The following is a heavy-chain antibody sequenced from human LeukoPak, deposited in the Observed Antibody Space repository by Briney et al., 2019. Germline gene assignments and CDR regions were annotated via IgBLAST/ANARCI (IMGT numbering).Heavy chain of an antibody. CDR1: GFTFNSFA. CDR3: ANESPFLDY. CDR2: ISGSGGST. V-gene: IGHV3-23*01. J-gene: IGHJ4*02. Sequence: PGGSLRLSCAASGFTFNSFAMSWVRQAPGKGLECVSVISGSGGSTYYADSVKGRFTISRDNSKNTLYLQMNSLRAEDTAVYYCANESPFLDYWGQGTLVTVSS. D-gene: IGHD2-21*01.